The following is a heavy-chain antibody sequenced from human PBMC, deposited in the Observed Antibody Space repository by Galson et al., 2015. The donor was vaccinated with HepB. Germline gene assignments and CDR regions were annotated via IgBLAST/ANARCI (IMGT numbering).Heavy chain of an antibody. V-gene: IGHV3-66*01. J-gene: IGHJ1*01. CDR3: ARGYYYDSSGYSLAEYFQH. D-gene: IGHD3-22*01. Sequence: LRLSCAASGFTFTDYAMTWVRQAPGKGLEWVSVIYSGGSTYYADSVKGRFTISRDNAKNSLYLQMNSLRDEDTAVYYCARGYYYDSSGYSLAEYFQHWGQGTLVTVSS. CDR2: IYSGGST. CDR1: GFTFTDYA.